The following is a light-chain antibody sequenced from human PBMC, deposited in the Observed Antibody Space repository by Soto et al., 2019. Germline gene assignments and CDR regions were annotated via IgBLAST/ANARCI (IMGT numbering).Light chain of an antibody. Sequence: QSALTQPASVSGSPGQSITISCTGTSSDVGGYNYVSWYQQHPGNAPKLMIYEVSNRPSGVSNRFSGSRSANTASLTISGLQAEDEADYYCSSYTSTSTLVFGTGTKVTVL. V-gene: IGLV2-14*01. J-gene: IGLJ1*01. CDR3: SSYTSTSTLV. CDR1: SSDVGGYNY. CDR2: EVS.